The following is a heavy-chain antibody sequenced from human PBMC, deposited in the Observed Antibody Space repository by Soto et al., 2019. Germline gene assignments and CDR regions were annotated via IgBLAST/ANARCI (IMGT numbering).Heavy chain of an antibody. CDR2: ISTSSSTI. CDR1: GFTFSTYN. CDR3: GRDAAGGWYGDAFDI. V-gene: IGHV3-48*01. J-gene: IGHJ3*02. Sequence: EVQLVESGGGLVQPGGSLRLSCAASGFTFSTYNINWVRQAPGKGLEWVSYISTSSSTIYYADSVKGRFTISRDNAKNLLYLQMSGLRAEETAVYCGGRDAAGGWYGDAFDIWGQGTMVTVSS. D-gene: IGHD6-19*01.